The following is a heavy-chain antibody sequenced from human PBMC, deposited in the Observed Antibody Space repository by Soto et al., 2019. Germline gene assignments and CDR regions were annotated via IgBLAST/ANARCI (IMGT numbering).Heavy chain of an antibody. V-gene: IGHV3-30*18. CDR1: GFTLSDYA. J-gene: IGHJ4*02. CDR2: VSHDGRNT. D-gene: IGHD6-19*01. Sequence: VQLVESGGGVVQPGRSLRLSCAASGFTLSDYAMQLVRQAPGKGLEWVAVVSHDGRNTHYADSVQGRFTISRDSSKNTVSLEMTSLRAEDTAVYYCAKGGRQWLVTSDFNYWGQGALVTVSS. CDR3: AKGGRQWLVTSDFNY.